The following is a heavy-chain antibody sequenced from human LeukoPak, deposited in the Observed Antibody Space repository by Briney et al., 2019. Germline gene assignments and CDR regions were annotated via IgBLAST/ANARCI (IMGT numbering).Heavy chain of an antibody. D-gene: IGHD3-3*01. Sequence: ASVKVSCKASGYTFTSYYMHWVRQAPGQGLEWMGIINPSGGSTSYAQKFQGRVTMTRDMSTSTVYMELSSLRSEDTAVYYCARDYRAKTAEWLLLLWGQGTLVTVSS. CDR2: INPSGGST. J-gene: IGHJ4*02. CDR1: GYTFTSYY. CDR3: ARDYRAKTAEWLLLL. V-gene: IGHV1-46*01.